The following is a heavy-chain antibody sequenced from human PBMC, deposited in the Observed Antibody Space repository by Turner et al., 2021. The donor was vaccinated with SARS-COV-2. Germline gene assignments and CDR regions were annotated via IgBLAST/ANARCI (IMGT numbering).Heavy chain of an antibody. V-gene: IGHV1-69*02. J-gene: IGHJ5*02. CDR3: AKISGSYDAVNWFDP. CDR1: GGTFSSNT. CDR2: ISPNLGLA. Sequence: QLVPSAAVLQMPASSVKVSCKACGGTFSSNTISWVRQGPGQGLEWMGRISPNLGLANYAQKFQSRVTITAEKSTSTDYMEMSSLRTEETAVYYCAKISGSYDAVNWFDPWGQGTLVTVSS. D-gene: IGHD3-10*01.